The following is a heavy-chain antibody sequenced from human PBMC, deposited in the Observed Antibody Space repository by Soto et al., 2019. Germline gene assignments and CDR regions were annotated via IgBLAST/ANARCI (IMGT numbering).Heavy chain of an antibody. CDR3: ARDRGSSALDY. J-gene: IGHJ4*02. Sequence: QVQLVQSGAEVKKPGASVKVSCKASGYTFTSYGISWVRQAPGQGLEWMGWISAYNGNTNYAQKPPGRVPMTTDTSTSTAHMELSSLGSDDTAGYYCARDRGSSALDYWGQGTLVTVSS. D-gene: IGHD1-26*01. CDR1: GYTFTSYG. V-gene: IGHV1-18*01. CDR2: ISAYNGNT.